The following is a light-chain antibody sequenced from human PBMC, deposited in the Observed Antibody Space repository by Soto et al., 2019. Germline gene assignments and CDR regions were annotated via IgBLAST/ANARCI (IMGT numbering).Light chain of an antibody. V-gene: IGKV1-8*01. CDR1: QGISSY. Sequence: AIRMTQSPSSFSASTGDRVTITCRASQGISSYLAWYQQKPGKAPKLLIYAASTLKTGVPSRFSGSGSGTEFTLTISNLQPDDFATYYCQQYDSYSSGPFGQGTKVDIK. J-gene: IGKJ1*01. CDR3: QQYDSYSSGP. CDR2: AAS.